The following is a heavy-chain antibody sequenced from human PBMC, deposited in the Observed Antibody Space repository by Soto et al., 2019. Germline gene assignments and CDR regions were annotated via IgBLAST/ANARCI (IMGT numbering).Heavy chain of an antibody. CDR3: ARKEMATISFDY. V-gene: IGHV4-39*07. D-gene: IGHD5-12*01. Sequence: SETLSLTCTVSGGSISSGDYYWGWIRQPPGKGLEWIGSIYYSGSTYYNPSLKSRVTISVDTSKNQFSLKLSSVTAADTAVYYCARKEMATISFDYWGQGTLVTVSS. J-gene: IGHJ4*02. CDR1: GGSISSGDYY. CDR2: IYYSGST.